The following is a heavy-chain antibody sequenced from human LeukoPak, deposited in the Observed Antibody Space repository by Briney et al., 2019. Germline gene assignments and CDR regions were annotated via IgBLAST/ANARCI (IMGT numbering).Heavy chain of an antibody. D-gene: IGHD3-10*01. CDR2: IYHSGST. Sequence: SETLSLTCTVSGYSISSGYYWGWIRQPPGKGLEWIGSIYHSGSTYYNPSLKSRLTISADTSKNQFSLRLSSVTAADTAVYYCARDLLHCYGSGSSPWGQGTLVTVSS. CDR3: ARDLLHCYGSGSSP. CDR1: GYSISSGYY. V-gene: IGHV4-38-2*02. J-gene: IGHJ5*02.